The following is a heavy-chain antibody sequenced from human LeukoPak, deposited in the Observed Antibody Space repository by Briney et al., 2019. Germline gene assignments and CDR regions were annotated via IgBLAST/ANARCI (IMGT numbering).Heavy chain of an antibody. Sequence: GGSLRLSCAASGFTFSNCAMSWVRQAPGKGLEWVSGITGNGGTTWYADSVKGHFTISRDNSKNTLYLQMNSLGAEDTAVYYCAKWGEYDGFTIYYDSDCWGQGTLVTVSS. J-gene: IGHJ1*01. D-gene: IGHD3-9*01. CDR2: ITGNGGTT. V-gene: IGHV3-23*01. CDR1: GFTFSNCA. CDR3: AKWGEYDGFTIYYDSDC.